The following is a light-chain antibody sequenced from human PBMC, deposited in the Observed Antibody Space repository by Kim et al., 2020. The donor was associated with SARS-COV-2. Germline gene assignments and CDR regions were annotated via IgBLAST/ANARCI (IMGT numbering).Light chain of an antibody. CDR2: DAS. J-gene: IGKJ2*01. CDR3: QQYGSSPYT. CDR1: QSVSRSY. V-gene: IGKV3-20*01. Sequence: EIVLTQSPGTLSLSPGERATLSCRASQSVSRSYFAWYQQKPGQAPSLLIYDASNRATGVPDRFSGSGSGTDFTLTISRVEPEDVAVFYCQQYGSSPYTFGQGTKLEI.